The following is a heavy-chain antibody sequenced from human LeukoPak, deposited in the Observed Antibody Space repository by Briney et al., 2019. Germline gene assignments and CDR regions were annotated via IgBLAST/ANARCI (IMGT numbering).Heavy chain of an antibody. CDR3: ARDRESEALVHHHYFYMDV. D-gene: IGHD3-10*01. J-gene: IGHJ6*03. V-gene: IGHV4-34*01. CDR1: GGSFSGYY. Sequence: PSETLSLTCAVYGGSFSGYYWSWLRQPPGKGLEWLGEINHSGSTNYNPSLKSRVTISVDTSKNQFSLKLSSVTAEDTAVYYCARDRESEALVHHHYFYMDVWGKGTTVTVSS. CDR2: INHSGST.